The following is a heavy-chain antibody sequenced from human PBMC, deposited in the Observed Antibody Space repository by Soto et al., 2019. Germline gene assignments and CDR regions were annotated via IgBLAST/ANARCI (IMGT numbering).Heavy chain of an antibody. Sequence: PSETLSLTCTVSGGSISSSTFYWGWIRQPPGKGLEWIGSVYYDGTTYYNPSLRSRVTISVDTSKNQFSLKMSSVTAADTAAYYCAYFDWLPYWGQGTLVTVXS. J-gene: IGHJ4*02. CDR1: GGSISSSTFY. CDR2: VYYDGTT. V-gene: IGHV4-39*01. D-gene: IGHD3-9*01. CDR3: AYFDWLPY.